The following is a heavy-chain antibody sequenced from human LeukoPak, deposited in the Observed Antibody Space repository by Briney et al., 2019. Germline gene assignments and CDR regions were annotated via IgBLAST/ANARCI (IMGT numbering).Heavy chain of an antibody. J-gene: IGHJ6*03. CDR1: GYTFTSYG. CDR2: ISAYNGNT. Sequence: ASVKVSCKASGYTFTSYGISWVRQAPGQGLEWMGWISAYNGNTNYAQKLQGRVTMTTDTSTSTAYMELRSLRSDDTAVYYCARERRGYYYYYMDVWGKGTTVTVSS. V-gene: IGHV1-18*01. CDR3: ARERRGYYYYYMDV.